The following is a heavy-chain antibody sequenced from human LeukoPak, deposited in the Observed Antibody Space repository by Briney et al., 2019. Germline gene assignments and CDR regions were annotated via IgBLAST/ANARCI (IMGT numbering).Heavy chain of an antibody. D-gene: IGHD3-10*01. Sequence: QPGGSLRLSCAAAGFTFSKFAMHWVRQAPGKGLEWVAVVSYDGSYKYYADSVKGRFTISRDNSKNNLYLQMNSLRAEDTAVYYCARASGYGAAYYFDYWGQGTMVSVSS. J-gene: IGHJ4*02. CDR2: VSYDGSYK. V-gene: IGHV3-30*04. CDR3: ARASGYGAAYYFDY. CDR1: GFTFSKFA.